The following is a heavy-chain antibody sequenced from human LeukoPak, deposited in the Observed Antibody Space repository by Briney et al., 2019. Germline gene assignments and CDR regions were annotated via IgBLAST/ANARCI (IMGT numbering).Heavy chain of an antibody. V-gene: IGHV4-30-4*01. CDR1: GGSIGSGDYY. D-gene: IGHD3-10*01. CDR2: IYYSGST. Sequence: PSETLSLTCTVSGGSIGSGDYYWSWIRQPPGKGLEWIGYIYYSGSTYYNPSLKSRVTISVDTSKNQFSLKLSSVTAADTAVYYCARLGITMVRGYYYYGMDVWGQGTTVTVSS. J-gene: IGHJ6*02. CDR3: ARLGITMVRGYYYYGMDV.